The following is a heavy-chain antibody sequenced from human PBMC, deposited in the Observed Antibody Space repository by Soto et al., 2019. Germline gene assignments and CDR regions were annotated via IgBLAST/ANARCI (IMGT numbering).Heavy chain of an antibody. J-gene: IGHJ4*02. Sequence: PSETLSLTCAVYGGYFSDNYWSWIRQPPGKGLEWIGEINHSGSTNYNPSLKSRVTISVDKSKNQFSLKLSSVTAADTAVYYCARVAVAGTRVDYWGQGTLVTVSS. CDR3: ARVAVAGTRVDY. D-gene: IGHD6-19*01. CDR1: GGYFSDNY. CDR2: INHSGST. V-gene: IGHV4-34*01.